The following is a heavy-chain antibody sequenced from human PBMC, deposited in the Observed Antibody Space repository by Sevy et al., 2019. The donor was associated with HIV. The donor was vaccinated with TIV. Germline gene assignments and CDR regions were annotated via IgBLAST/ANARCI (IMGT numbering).Heavy chain of an antibody. Sequence: GGSLRLSCTTSGFTFSDYGMRWVRQAPGKGLEWVTFIGYNGADRYYSDSVKGRFAISRDNSKNTLLLQMNSLRAEDTAIYYCVKNTASAGTGGFDYWGQGALVTVSS. V-gene: IGHV3-30*02. D-gene: IGHD6-13*01. CDR2: IGYNGADR. CDR3: VKNTASAGTGGFDY. J-gene: IGHJ4*02. CDR1: GFTFSDYG.